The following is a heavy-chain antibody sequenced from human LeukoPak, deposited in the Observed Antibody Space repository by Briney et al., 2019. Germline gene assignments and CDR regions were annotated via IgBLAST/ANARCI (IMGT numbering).Heavy chain of an antibody. D-gene: IGHD5-24*01. V-gene: IGHV3-48*03. CDR1: GFTFSSYE. Sequence: PGGSLRLSCAASGFTFSSYEMNWVRQAPGKGLEWVSYISSSGSTIYYADSVKGRFTISRDNAKNSLYLQMNSLRAEDTAVYYCARGIRRFIRGSDGFDYWGQGTPVTVSS. J-gene: IGHJ4*02. CDR3: ARGIRRFIRGSDGFDY. CDR2: ISSSGSTI.